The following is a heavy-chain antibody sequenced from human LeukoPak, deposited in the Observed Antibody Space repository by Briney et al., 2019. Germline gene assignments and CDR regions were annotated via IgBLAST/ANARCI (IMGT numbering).Heavy chain of an antibody. CDR3: ARRQDILTGYNFGY. Sequence: GESLKISCKGSGYSFTSYWIGWVRQMPRKGLEWMGIIYPGDSDTRYNPSFQGQVTISADKTISTAYLQWSSLKASDASMYYCARRQDILTGYNFGYWGQVTLVTVSS. CDR2: IYPGDSDT. V-gene: IGHV5-51*01. J-gene: IGHJ4*02. CDR1: GYSFTSYW. D-gene: IGHD3-9*01.